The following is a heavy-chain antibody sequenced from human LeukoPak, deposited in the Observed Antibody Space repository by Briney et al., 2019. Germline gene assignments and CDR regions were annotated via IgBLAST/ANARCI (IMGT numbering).Heavy chain of an antibody. D-gene: IGHD3-22*01. J-gene: IGHJ4*02. CDR1: GCTFSSYA. CDR2: ISYDGSNK. Sequence: PGGSLRLSCAASGCTFSSYAMHWVRQAPGKGLEWVAVISYDGSNKYYADSVKGRFTISRDNSKNTLYLQMNSLRAEDTAVYYCARVPGEGGRYYYSSGYYLFSYWGQGTLVTVSS. V-gene: IGHV3-30-3*01. CDR3: ARVPGEGGRYYYSSGYYLFSY.